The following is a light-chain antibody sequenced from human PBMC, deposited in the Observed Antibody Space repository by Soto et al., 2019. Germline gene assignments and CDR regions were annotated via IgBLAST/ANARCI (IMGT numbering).Light chain of an antibody. CDR1: QGVSRF. CDR2: DAS. J-gene: IGKJ4*01. V-gene: IGKV3-11*01. CDR3: KQRSSWPLT. Sequence: EIVLTQSPATLSLSPGERAALSYRASQGVSRFLAWYQQKPGQAPRLLIYDASNRATGIPARFSGSGSVTVFTLAISSLEPEDCAVYYCKQRSSWPLTFGGGTKVEIK.